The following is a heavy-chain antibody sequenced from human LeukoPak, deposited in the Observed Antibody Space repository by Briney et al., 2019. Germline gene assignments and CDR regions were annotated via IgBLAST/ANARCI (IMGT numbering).Heavy chain of an antibody. V-gene: IGHV4-34*01. Sequence: ETLSLTCAVYGGSFSGHYWSWIRQPPGKGLEWIGEINHSGSTNYNPSLKSRVTISLDTSKNQFSLKLTSVTAADTAVYYCARGRTGYQLLPTKKDYSYYYVDVWDKGTTVTVSS. D-gene: IGHD2-2*01. CDR1: GGSFSGHY. CDR2: INHSGST. J-gene: IGHJ6*03. CDR3: ARGRTGYQLLPTKKDYSYYYVDV.